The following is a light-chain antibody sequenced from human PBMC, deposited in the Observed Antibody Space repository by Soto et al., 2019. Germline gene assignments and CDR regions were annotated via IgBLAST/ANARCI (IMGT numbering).Light chain of an antibody. CDR1: QTLRNN. J-gene: IGKJ2*01. Sequence: EIVMTQSPATLSVSPGETATLSCRASQTLRNNLAWYQQKPGQAPRLLIYAASTRATGIPARFSGSGSGTEFTLTISNLQSEDFAVYFCHQYNTSPPDTFGQGTKLEIK. CDR2: AAS. CDR3: HQYNTSPPDT. V-gene: IGKV3-15*01.